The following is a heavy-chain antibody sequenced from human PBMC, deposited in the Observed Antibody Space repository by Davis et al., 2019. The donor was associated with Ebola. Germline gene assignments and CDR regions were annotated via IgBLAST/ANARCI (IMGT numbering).Heavy chain of an antibody. D-gene: IGHD3-3*01. J-gene: IGHJ4*02. CDR2: IIPIFGTA. CDR3: ARGSQDTPVLLDFIY. CDR1: RGIFSSHP. Sequence: SVQVSCKASRGIFSSHPISWVRQAPGQGLEWLGGIIPIFGTANYAQKFQGRVTITADESTSTAYMELSSLRSEDTAVYYCARGSQDTPVLLDFIYWGQGTLVTVSS. V-gene: IGHV1-69*13.